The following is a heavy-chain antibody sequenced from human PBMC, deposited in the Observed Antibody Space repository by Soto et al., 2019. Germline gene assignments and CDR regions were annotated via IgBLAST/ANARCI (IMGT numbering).Heavy chain of an antibody. J-gene: IGHJ4*02. CDR3: ARDQGGGYVSG. CDR1: GGTFSSYT. D-gene: IGHD5-12*01. Sequence: QVQLVQSGAEVKKPGSSVKVSCKASGGTFSSYTISWVRQAPGQGLEWMGRIIPILGIANYAQKFQGRVTITADKATSTAYMELRSLRSEDTAVYYCARDQGGGYVSGWGQGTLVTVSS. V-gene: IGHV1-69*08. CDR2: IIPILGIA.